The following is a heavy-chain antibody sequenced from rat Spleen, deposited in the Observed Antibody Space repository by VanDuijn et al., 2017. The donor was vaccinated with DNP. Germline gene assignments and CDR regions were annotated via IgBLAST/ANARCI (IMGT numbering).Heavy chain of an antibody. D-gene: IGHD3-8*01. V-gene: IGHV5-31*01. CDR3: TSNPHIRTAAPFDY. Sequence: EVQLVESGGGLVQPGRSLKLSCVASGFTFNNYWMTWVRQPPAKGLEWVATISYNGGTPYYRDSVKGRFSISRDNAKSPLYLQVNSLRSEDTATYYCTSNPHIRTAAPFDYWGQGVMVTVSS. J-gene: IGHJ2*01. CDR2: ISYNGGTP. CDR1: GFTFNNYW.